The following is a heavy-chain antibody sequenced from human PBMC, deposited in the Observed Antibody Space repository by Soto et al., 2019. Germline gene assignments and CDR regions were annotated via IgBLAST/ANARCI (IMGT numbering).Heavy chain of an antibody. CDR2: IYHSGST. CDR1: GGSISSGGYS. J-gene: IGHJ5*02. V-gene: IGHV4-30-2*01. Sequence: SETQSLTCAVSGGSISSGGYSWSWIRQPPGKGLEWIGYIYHSGSTRYNPSLGSRVTFSVDASKNQFSLNLSSVTAADTAVYYCARGFYDTGGYSSPFDIWGQGILVTVSS. D-gene: IGHD3-22*01. CDR3: ARGFYDTGGYSSPFDI.